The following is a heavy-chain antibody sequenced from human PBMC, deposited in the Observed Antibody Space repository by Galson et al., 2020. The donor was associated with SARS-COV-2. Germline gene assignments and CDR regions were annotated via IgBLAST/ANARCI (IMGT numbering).Heavy chain of an antibody. V-gene: IGHV5-51*01. CDR1: GYSFTSYW. CDR3: ARRVEGGLGAFDY. CDR2: IYPGDSDT. D-gene: IGHD3-16*01. Sequence: TGGSLRLSCKGSGYSFTSYWIGWVRQMPGKGLEWMGIIYPGDSDTRYSPSFKGQVTISADKSISTAYLQWSSLKASVTAMYYCARRVEGGLGAFDYWGQGTLVTVSS. J-gene: IGHJ4*02.